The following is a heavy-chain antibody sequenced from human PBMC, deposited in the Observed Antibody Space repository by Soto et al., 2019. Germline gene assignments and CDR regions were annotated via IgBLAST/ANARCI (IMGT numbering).Heavy chain of an antibody. CDR2: ISSSSTYI. V-gene: IGHV3-21*04. Sequence: GGSLRLSCAASGFTFSTYDMNWARQAPGKGLEWVSSISSSSTYIYYADSVKGRFTISRDNSKNTLYLQMRSLRAGDTATYYCAKEVIAARPYYFDYWGQGTLVTVSS. J-gene: IGHJ4*02. D-gene: IGHD6-6*01. CDR3: AKEVIAARPYYFDY. CDR1: GFTFSTYD.